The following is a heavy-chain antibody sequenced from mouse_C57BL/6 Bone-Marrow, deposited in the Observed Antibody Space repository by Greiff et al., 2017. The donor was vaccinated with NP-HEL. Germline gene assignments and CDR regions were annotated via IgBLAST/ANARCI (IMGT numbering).Heavy chain of an antibody. J-gene: IGHJ1*03. Sequence: QVQLQQSGPELVKPGASVKISCKASGYAFSSSWMNWVKQRPGKGLEWIGRIYPGDGDTNYNGKFKGKATLTADKSSSTAYMQLSRLTSEDSAVYFCAREGYDGYYERYFDVWGTGTTVTVSS. CDR1: GYAFSSSW. V-gene: IGHV1-82*01. CDR2: IYPGDGDT. CDR3: AREGYDGYYERYFDV. D-gene: IGHD2-3*01.